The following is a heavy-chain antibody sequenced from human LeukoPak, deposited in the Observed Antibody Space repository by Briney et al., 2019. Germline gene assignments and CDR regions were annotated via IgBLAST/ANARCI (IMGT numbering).Heavy chain of an antibody. CDR3: ARDRSGGYFDY. Sequence: GGSLRLSCAASGFTFSAYYMNWIRQAPGEGLEWVSYISSTSSYTNYADSVKGRFTISRDDAKNSLYLQMNSLRADDTAVYYCARDRSGGYFDYWGQGTLVTVSS. J-gene: IGHJ4*02. D-gene: IGHD3-10*01. CDR1: GFTFSAYY. CDR2: ISSTSSYT. V-gene: IGHV3-11*06.